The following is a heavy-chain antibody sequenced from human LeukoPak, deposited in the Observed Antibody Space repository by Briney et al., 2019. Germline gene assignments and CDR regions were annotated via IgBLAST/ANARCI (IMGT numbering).Heavy chain of an antibody. D-gene: IGHD4-17*01. Sequence: SETLSLTCTVSGGSISSGDYYWSWIRQPPGRGLEWIGSIYYSGTTYYNPSLKSRVTISVDTSKNQLSLKLSSVTAADTAVYYCAGQGRTDYGPFDYWGQGTLVIVSS. CDR3: AGQGRTDYGPFDY. V-gene: IGHV4-30-4*01. J-gene: IGHJ4*02. CDR1: GGSISSGDYY. CDR2: IYYSGTT.